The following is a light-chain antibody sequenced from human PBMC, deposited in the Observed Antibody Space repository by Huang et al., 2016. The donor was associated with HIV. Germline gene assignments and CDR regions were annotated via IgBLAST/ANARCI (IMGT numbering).Light chain of an antibody. CDR3: QQYHGIPWT. Sequence: DIQMTQSPSSLSASVGDRVTITCRASQGIGNSLAWYQQKQGKAPRLLLYATSRLESGVPSRFSGSGSGKHYTLTISTLQPEDIASYYCQQYHGIPWTFGQGTKVEIK. CDR2: ATS. V-gene: IGKV1-NL1*01. J-gene: IGKJ1*01. CDR1: QGIGNS.